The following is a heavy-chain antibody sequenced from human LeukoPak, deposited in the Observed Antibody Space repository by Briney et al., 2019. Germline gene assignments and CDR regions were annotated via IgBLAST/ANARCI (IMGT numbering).Heavy chain of an antibody. Sequence: ASVKVSCKASGHTFTSYGISWVRQTPGQGLEWMGWISAYNGNTNYAQKLQGRVTMTTDTSTSTAYMELRSLRSDDTAVYYCARFYPSGGADYWGQGTLVTVSS. CDR2: ISAYNGNT. CDR1: GHTFTSYG. J-gene: IGHJ4*02. CDR3: ARFYPSGGADY. V-gene: IGHV1-18*01. D-gene: IGHD2/OR15-2a*01.